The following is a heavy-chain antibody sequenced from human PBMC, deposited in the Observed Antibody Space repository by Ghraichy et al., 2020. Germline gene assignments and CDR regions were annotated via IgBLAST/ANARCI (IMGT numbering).Heavy chain of an antibody. V-gene: IGHV3-30*02. CDR1: GFTFSSDG. CDR3: AKDTASWGAVGP. Sequence: GALRLSCVASGFTFSSDGMHWVRQTPGKGLEWVAFIRYDGSVKYYGDFVKGRFTISRDNSKNTLYLQMNSLRAEDTALYYCAKDTASWGAVGPWGQGTLVTVSS. D-gene: IGHD7-27*01. CDR2: IRYDGSVK. J-gene: IGHJ4*02.